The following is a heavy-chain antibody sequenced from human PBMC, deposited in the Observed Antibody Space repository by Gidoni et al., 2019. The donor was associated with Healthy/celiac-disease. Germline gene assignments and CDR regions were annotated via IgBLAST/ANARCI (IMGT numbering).Heavy chain of an antibody. CDR2: IYPGDSDT. J-gene: IGHJ3*02. CDR1: GSSFTSYW. D-gene: IGHD4-17*01. V-gene: IGHV5-51*03. CDR3: ASTVDYGGNSEGDAFDI. Sequence: LVQSGAEVKKPGESLKISCKGSGSSFTSYWIGWVRQMPGKGLEWMGIIYPGDSDTRYSPSFQGQVTISADKSISTAYLQWSSLKASDTAMYYCASTVDYGGNSEGDAFDIWGQGTMVTVSS.